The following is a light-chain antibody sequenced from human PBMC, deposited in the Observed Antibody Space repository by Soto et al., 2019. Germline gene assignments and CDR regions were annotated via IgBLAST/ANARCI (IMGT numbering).Light chain of an antibody. J-gene: IGKJ1*01. CDR2: GAS. CDR1: QSVSNDF. Sequence: EIVLTQSPGILSLSPGERATLSCRASQSVSNDFLAWYQQKPGQAPRLLIFGASTRATGFPARFSGSGSGTEFTLTISSLQSEDFAVYYCQQYKDWPHTFGQGTKVDIK. V-gene: IGKV3-15*01. CDR3: QQYKDWPHT.